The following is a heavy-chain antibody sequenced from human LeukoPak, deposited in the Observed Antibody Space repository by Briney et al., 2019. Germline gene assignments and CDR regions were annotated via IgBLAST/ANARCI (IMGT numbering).Heavy chain of an antibody. CDR2: INHNGNVN. D-gene: IGHD3-16*01. CDR3: ARDPGEDY. J-gene: IGHJ4*02. V-gene: IGHV3-7*03. CDR1: GFTFSSYW. Sequence: GGSLRLSCAASGFTFSSYWMNWARQAPGKGLEWVASINHNGNVNYYVDSVKGRFTISRDNAKNSLYLQMNSLRAEDTAVYYCARDPGEDYWGQGTLVTVSS.